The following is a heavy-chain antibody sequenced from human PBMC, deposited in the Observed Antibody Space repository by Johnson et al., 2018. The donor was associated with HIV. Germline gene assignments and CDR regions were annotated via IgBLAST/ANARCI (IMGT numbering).Heavy chain of an antibody. CDR2: IRYDGRNK. Sequence: QVQLVESGGGVVQPGRSLRLSCAASGFTFSSYGMHWVRQAPGKGLEWVAFIRYDGRNKYYADSVKGRFTISRDNSKNTLYLQMNSLRAEDTAVYYCASGIAVAGTLLDAFDIWGQGTMVTVSS. V-gene: IGHV3-30*02. CDR1: GFTFSSYG. CDR3: ASGIAVAGTLLDAFDI. D-gene: IGHD6-19*01. J-gene: IGHJ3*02.